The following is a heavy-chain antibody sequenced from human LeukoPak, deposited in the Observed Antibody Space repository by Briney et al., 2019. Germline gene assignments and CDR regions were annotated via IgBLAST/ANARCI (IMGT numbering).Heavy chain of an antibody. CDR2: IRSDGSIK. CDR3: AKDQPEAYFDY. V-gene: IGHV3-30*02. J-gene: IGHJ4*02. D-gene: IGHD1-14*01. Sequence: GGSLRLCCAASGFSFSNYGMHWVRQAPGKGLEWVAFIRSDGSIKYYTDSVKGRFTISRDNAKNTLYLQMNSLRAEDAALYYCAKDQPEAYFDYWGQGTLVTVS. CDR1: GFSFSNYG.